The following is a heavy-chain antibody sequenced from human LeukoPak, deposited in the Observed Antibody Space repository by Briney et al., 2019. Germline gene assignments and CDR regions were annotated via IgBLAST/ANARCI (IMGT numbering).Heavy chain of an antibody. CDR3: ARDLGSSWVY. J-gene: IGHJ4*02. Sequence: PSETLSLTCTVSGGSISSHYWSWIRQPPGKGLEWIGYIYYSGSTNYNPSLKSRVTISVDTSKNQFSLKLSSVTAADTAVYYCARDLGSSWVYWGQGTLVTVSS. CDR2: IYYSGST. CDR1: GGSISSHY. D-gene: IGHD6-13*01. V-gene: IGHV4-59*11.